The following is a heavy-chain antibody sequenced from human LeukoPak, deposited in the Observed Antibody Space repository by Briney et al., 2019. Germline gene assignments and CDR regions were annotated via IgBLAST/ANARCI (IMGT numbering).Heavy chain of an antibody. V-gene: IGHV4-38-2*02. CDR2: IYHSGST. Sequence: SETLSLTCTVSGYSISSGYYWGWIWQPPGKGLEWIGSIYHSGSTYYNPSLKSRVTMSVDTSKNQFSLKLSSVTAADTAVYYCARAPSVSYYGSSNWCFDLWGRGTLVTVSP. CDR3: ARAPSVSYYGSSNWCFDL. J-gene: IGHJ2*01. D-gene: IGHD3-10*01. CDR1: GYSISSGYY.